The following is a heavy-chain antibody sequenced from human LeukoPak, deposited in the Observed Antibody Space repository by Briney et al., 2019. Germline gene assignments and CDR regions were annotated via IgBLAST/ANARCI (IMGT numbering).Heavy chain of an antibody. CDR1: GGSISSGGYS. CDR3: ARKSLGYDSSGYLDY. V-gene: IGHV4-30-2*02. Sequence: SETLSLTCAVSGGSISSGGYSWSWIRQPPGKGLEWIGYIYHSGSTYYNPSLKSRVTISVDTSKNQFSLKLSSVTAADTAVYYCARKSLGYDSSGYLDYWGQGTLVTVSS. D-gene: IGHD3-22*01. J-gene: IGHJ4*02. CDR2: IYHSGST.